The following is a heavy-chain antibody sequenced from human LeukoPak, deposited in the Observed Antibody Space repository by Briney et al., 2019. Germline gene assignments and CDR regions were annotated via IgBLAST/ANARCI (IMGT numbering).Heavy chain of an antibody. J-gene: IGHJ4*02. Sequence: PGRSLRLSCAASGFTFSSCGMHWVRQAPGKGLEWVAVIWYDGTNKYYADSVKGRFTIPRDNSKNTLYLQMNSLRAEDTAVYYCARGRDGYNWIDYWGQGTLVTVSS. CDR3: ARGRDGYNWIDY. CDR1: GFTFSSCG. V-gene: IGHV3-33*01. D-gene: IGHD5-24*01. CDR2: IWYDGTNK.